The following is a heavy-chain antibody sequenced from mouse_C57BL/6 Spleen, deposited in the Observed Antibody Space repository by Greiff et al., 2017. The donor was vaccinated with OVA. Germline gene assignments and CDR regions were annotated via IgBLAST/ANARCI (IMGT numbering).Heavy chain of an antibody. CDR3: AIGNSAKWYFDV. J-gene: IGHJ1*03. CDR2: IHPNSGST. Sequence: QVQLQQPGAELVKPGASVKLSCKASGYTFTSYWMHWVKQRPGQGLEWIGMIHPNSGSTNYNEKFKSKATLTVDKSSSTAYMQLSSLTSEDSAVYYCAIGNSAKWYFDVWGTGTTVTVSS. V-gene: IGHV1-64*01. D-gene: IGHD2-1*01. CDR1: GYTFTSYW.